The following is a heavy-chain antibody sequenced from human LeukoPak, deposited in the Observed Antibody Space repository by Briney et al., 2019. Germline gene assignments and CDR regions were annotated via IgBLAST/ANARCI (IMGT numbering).Heavy chain of an antibody. V-gene: IGHV2-5*02. Sequence: SGPTLVRPTQTLTLTCSFSGFSLSTSGVGVGWIRQPPGKALEWLALIYWDGDKRYSPSLKSRLTITKDTSKNQVVLTMTNMDPGDTATYYCAHSRVVPAVNTWFDPWGQGTLVTVSS. CDR2: IYWDGDK. D-gene: IGHD2-2*01. CDR1: GFSLSTSGVG. CDR3: AHSRVVPAVNTWFDP. J-gene: IGHJ5*02.